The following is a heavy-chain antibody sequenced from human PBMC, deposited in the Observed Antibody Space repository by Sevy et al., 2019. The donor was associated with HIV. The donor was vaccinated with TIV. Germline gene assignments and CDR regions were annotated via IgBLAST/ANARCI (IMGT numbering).Heavy chain of an antibody. CDR2: ISGSGGST. Sequence: GGSLRLSCAASGFSFSSYAMTWVRQAPGKGLEWVSAISGSGGSTYYPDSVKGRFSISRDNSRDNSKNTLYLQMNSLRAEDTVVYYCAKEWGWYFDLWGRGTLVTVSS. V-gene: IGHV3-23*01. CDR1: GFSFSSYA. D-gene: IGHD3-16*01. CDR3: AKEWGWYFDL. J-gene: IGHJ2*01.